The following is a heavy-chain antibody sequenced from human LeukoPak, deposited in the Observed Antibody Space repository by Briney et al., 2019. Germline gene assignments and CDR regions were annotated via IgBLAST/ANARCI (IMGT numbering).Heavy chain of an antibody. CDR1: GGSFSGYF. J-gene: IGHJ4*02. Sequence: SETLSLTCAVYGGSFSGYFWTWIRQPPGKGLEWIGEINHSGSTNYNPSLKSRVTISVDTSKNQFSLRLSSVTAADTAVYYCAREIEGYSGYFDYWGQGTLVTVSS. CDR2: INHSGST. V-gene: IGHV4-34*01. D-gene: IGHD6-13*01. CDR3: AREIEGYSGYFDY.